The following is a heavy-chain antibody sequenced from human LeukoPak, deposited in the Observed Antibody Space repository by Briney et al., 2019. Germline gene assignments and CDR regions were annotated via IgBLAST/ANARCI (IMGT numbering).Heavy chain of an antibody. CDR1: GYTFTAYY. V-gene: IGHV1-2*02. J-gene: IGHJ5*02. CDR3: ARGHCSGGKCYGWIDP. D-gene: IGHD2-15*01. Sequence: ASVKVSCKASGYTFTAYYIHWVRQAPGQGLELKGWVNPSTGGTTFKEKFQGRVAMTRDTSITTAYMELTSLTSGDTAVYYCARGHCSGGKCYGWIDPRGQGTLLTVSS. CDR2: VNPSTGGT.